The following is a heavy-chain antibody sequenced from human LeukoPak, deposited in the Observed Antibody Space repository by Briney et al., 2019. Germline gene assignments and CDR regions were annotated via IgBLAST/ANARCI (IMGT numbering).Heavy chain of an antibody. CDR1: GFTFSTYA. V-gene: IGHV3-23*01. CDR2: ITGSGGST. D-gene: IGHD2-2*01. Sequence: GGSLRLSCAASGFTFSTYAMTWVRQAPGKGLEWVSTITGSGGSTYYADSVKGRFTISRDNSQNTLYLQMNSLRAEDTAVYYCAKGFSAMVDYWGQGTLSPSPQ. J-gene: IGHJ4*02. CDR3: AKGFSAMVDY.